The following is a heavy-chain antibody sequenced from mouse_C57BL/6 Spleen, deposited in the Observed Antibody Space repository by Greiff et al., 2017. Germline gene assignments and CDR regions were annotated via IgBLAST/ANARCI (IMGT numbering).Heavy chain of an antibody. V-gene: IGHV2-3*01. CDR2: IWGDGST. Sequence: VKLMESGPGLVAPSQSLSITCTVSGFSLTSYGVSWVRQPPGKGLEWLGVIWGDGSTNYHSALISRLSISKDNSKSQFFLTLNSLQTDDTATYYCAIYGNSAWFAYWGQGTLVTVSA. CDR1: GFSLTSYG. J-gene: IGHJ3*01. D-gene: IGHD2-1*01. CDR3: AIYGNSAWFAY.